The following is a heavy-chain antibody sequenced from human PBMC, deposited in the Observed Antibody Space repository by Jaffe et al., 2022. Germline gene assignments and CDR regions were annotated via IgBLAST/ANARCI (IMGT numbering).Heavy chain of an antibody. V-gene: IGHV1-69*01. CDR2: IIPIFGTA. Sequence: QVQLVQSGAEVKKPGSSVKVSCKASGGTFSSYAISWVRQAPGQGLEWMGGIIPIFGTANYAQKFQGRVTITADESTSTAYMELSSLRSEDTAVYYCARASEPSLFGSKYQGRFDYWGQGTLVTVSS. J-gene: IGHJ4*02. D-gene: IGHD3-3*01. CDR3: ARASEPSLFGSKYQGRFDY. CDR1: GGTFSSYA.